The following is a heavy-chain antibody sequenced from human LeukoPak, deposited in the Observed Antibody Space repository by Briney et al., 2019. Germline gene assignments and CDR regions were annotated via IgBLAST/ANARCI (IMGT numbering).Heavy chain of an antibody. D-gene: IGHD1-26*01. V-gene: IGHV3-23*01. J-gene: IGHJ4*02. CDR1: GFTFTSYS. CDR2: ISGGGGST. CDR3: AKGGKWDVTPFDY. Sequence: GGSQGLSCAASGFTFTSYSMNWVRQAPGKGLEWVSTISGGGGSTYYADSVKGRFTISRDNSKNTLYLQVNSLRAEDTAVHYCAKGGKWDVTPFDYWGQGTLVTVSS.